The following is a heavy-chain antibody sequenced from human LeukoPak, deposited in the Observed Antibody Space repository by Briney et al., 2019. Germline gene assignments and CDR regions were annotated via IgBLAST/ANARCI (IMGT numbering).Heavy chain of an antibody. CDR1: GFTVSSNY. Sequence: GGSLRLSCAASGFTVSSNYMSWVRQAPGKGLERVSVIYSGGSTYYADSVKGRFTISRDNSKNTLYLQMNSLRAEDTAVYYCARDPSGVSGRSYCGGDCREDYWGQGTLVTVSS. J-gene: IGHJ4*02. D-gene: IGHD2-21*01. V-gene: IGHV3-53*01. CDR2: IYSGGST. CDR3: ARDPSGVSGRSYCGGDCREDY.